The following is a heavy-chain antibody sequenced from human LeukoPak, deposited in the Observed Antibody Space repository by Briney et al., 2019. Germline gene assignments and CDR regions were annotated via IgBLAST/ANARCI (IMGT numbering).Heavy chain of an antibody. D-gene: IGHD6-6*01. CDR3: ARTDSSSLLDY. Sequence: SETLSLTCTVSGGSISSGGHYWSWIRQHPGKGLEWIGYIYYSGSTYYNPSLKSRVTISVDTSKNQFSLKLSSVTAADTAVYYCARTDSSSLLDYWGQGTLVTVSS. CDR2: IYYSGST. CDR1: GGSISSGGHY. V-gene: IGHV4-31*03. J-gene: IGHJ4*02.